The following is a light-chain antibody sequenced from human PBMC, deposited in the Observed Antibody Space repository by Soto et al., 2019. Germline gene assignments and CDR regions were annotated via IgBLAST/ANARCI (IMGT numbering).Light chain of an antibody. J-gene: IGKJ1*01. Sequence: EIVLTQSPGTLSLSPGGRATLPCRASQSISDTLAWYQQKPGQAPRLLIYSASRRATGFPARFSGSGSGTDFTLTISSLQSEDFAVYYCQQYNNWPWTFGQGTKV. CDR2: SAS. CDR3: QQYNNWPWT. CDR1: QSISDT. V-gene: IGKV3-15*01.